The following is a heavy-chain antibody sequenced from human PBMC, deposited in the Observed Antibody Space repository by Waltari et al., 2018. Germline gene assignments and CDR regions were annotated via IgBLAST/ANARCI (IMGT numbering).Heavy chain of an antibody. D-gene: IGHD3-16*02. Sequence: EVQLVQSGAEVKKPGESLKISCKGHGYSFTNSWIGWVRQMPGKGLEYMGIIFPGDSDTRYNPSFQGQVTISADKSISTAYLQWSSLKASDTAMYYCVRRYFVITSPFDYWGQGTLVTVSS. J-gene: IGHJ4*01. CDR3: VRRYFVITSPFDY. CDR2: IFPGDSDT. V-gene: IGHV5-51*01. CDR1: GYSFTNSW.